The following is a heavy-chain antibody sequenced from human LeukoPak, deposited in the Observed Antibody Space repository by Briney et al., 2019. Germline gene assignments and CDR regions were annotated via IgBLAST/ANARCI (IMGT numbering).Heavy chain of an antibody. CDR1: GFTFSNYW. CDR3: ARDRTIAVAGMGYYYYMDV. V-gene: IGHV3-7*01. D-gene: IGHD6-19*01. CDR2: INQDGSEI. J-gene: IGHJ6*03. Sequence: LSGGSLRLSCAASGFTFSNYWMSWVRQAPGKGLEWLANINQDGSEIYYVDSVKGRFTISRDNGKNSLYLQMNSLRAEDTAVYYCARDRTIAVAGMGYYYYMDVWGKGTTVTVSS.